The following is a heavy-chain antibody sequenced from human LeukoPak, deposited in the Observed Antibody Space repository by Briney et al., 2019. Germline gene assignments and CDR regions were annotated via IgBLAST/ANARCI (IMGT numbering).Heavy chain of an antibody. CDR3: ARQFGITMIVVVISYNWFDP. V-gene: IGHV4-39*01. CDR1: GGSFSGYY. CDR2: IYYSGST. J-gene: IGHJ5*02. D-gene: IGHD3-22*01. Sequence: SETLSLTCAVYGGSFSGYYWGWIRQPPGKGLEWIGSIYYSGSTYYNPSLKSRVTISVDTSKNQFSLKLSSVTAADTAVYYCARQFGITMIVVVISYNWFDPWGQGTLVTVSS.